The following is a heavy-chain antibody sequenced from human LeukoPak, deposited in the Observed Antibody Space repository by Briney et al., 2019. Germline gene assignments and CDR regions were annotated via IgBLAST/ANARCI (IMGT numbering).Heavy chain of an antibody. Sequence: PGGSLRLSCAASGFTLSSYAMNWVRQAPGKGLEWVSSISSSSSYIYYADSVKGRFTISRDNAKNSLYLQMNSLRAEDTAVYYCARGSSYYYDSSGYYYPDYWGQGTLVTVSS. CDR2: ISSSSSYI. V-gene: IGHV3-21*01. CDR3: ARGSSYYYDSSGYYYPDY. J-gene: IGHJ4*02. CDR1: GFTLSSYA. D-gene: IGHD3-22*01.